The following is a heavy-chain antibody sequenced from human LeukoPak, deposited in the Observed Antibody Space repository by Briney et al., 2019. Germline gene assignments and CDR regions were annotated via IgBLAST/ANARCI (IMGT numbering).Heavy chain of an antibody. D-gene: IGHD1-1*01. Sequence: GGSPRLSCAASGITFSSHGLSWVRQAPGTGLEWVSAISGSGGSTYYADYVKGRFTISRDNSKNILYLQMNSLRAEDTALYYCAKDFVGTGNFRGGDYWGQGTLVTVSS. J-gene: IGHJ4*02. CDR3: AKDFVGTGNFRGGDY. CDR1: GITFSSHG. CDR2: ISGSGGST. V-gene: IGHV3-23*01.